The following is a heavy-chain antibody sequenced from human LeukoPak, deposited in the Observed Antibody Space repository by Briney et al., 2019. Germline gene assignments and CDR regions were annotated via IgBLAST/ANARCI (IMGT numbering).Heavy chain of an antibody. CDR3: ARGRRYFDY. V-gene: IGHV4-34*01. Sequence: SETLSLTCAVYGVSFSGYYWSWIRQPPGKGLEWIGEINHSGSTNYNPSLKSRVTISVDTSKNQFSLKLSSVTAADTAVYYCARGRRYFDYWGQGTLVTVSS. J-gene: IGHJ4*02. CDR1: GVSFSGYY. CDR2: INHSGST.